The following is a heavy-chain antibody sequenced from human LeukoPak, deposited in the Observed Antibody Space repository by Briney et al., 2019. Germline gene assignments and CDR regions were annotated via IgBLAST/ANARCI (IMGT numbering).Heavy chain of an antibody. V-gene: IGHV4-39*01. CDR3: ATRYYALGSLKDY. Sequence: PSETLFLTCSISGDSLISSTYSWVWIRQSPGKGLEWIGNASYSGGTNYNPSLKSRVTISLDTSKNQFSLMMTSVTAADSALYYCATRYYALGSLKDYWGQGTLVTVSS. CDR1: GDSLISSTYS. CDR2: ASYSGGT. J-gene: IGHJ4*02. D-gene: IGHD3-10*01.